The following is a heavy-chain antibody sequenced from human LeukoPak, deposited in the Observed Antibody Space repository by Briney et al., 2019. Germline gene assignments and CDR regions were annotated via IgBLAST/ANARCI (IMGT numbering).Heavy chain of an antibody. V-gene: IGHV3-33*01. Sequence: GSLRLSCAASGFTFSSYGMHWVRQAPGKGLEWVAVIRYDGSNKYYADSVKGRFTISRDNSKNTLYLQMNSLRAEDTAVYYCASGAGVIPDYWGQGTLVTVSS. CDR3: ASGAGVIPDY. CDR2: IRYDGSNK. J-gene: IGHJ4*02. CDR1: GFTFSSYG. D-gene: IGHD3-22*01.